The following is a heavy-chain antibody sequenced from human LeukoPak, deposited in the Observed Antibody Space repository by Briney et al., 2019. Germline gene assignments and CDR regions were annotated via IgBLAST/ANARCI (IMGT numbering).Heavy chain of an antibody. CDR2: IHNSGTT. Sequence: SETLSLTCSVSGGSVRSYSWSWIRQPPGKGPEWIGYIHNSGTTNYKSSLKSRVIISVETTKNQFSLKLSSVTAADTAVYYCARHGGESLVATILHAFDIWGQGTMVTVSS. V-gene: IGHV4-59*08. CDR3: ARHGGESLVATILHAFDI. D-gene: IGHD5-24*01. J-gene: IGHJ3*02. CDR1: GGSVRSYS.